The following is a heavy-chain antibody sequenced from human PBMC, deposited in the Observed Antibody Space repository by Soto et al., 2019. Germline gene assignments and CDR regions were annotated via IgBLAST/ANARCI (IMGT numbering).Heavy chain of an antibody. CDR3: ARERITMVRGVVYYYDDGMDV. CDR2: IWYDGSNK. Sequence: QVQLVESGGGVVQPGRSLRLSCAASGFTFSSYGMHWVRQAPGKGLEWVAVIWYDGSNKYYADSVKGRFTISRDNSKNTLYLQMNSLRAEDTAVYYCARERITMVRGVVYYYDDGMDVW. J-gene: IGHJ6*01. D-gene: IGHD3-10*01. V-gene: IGHV3-33*01. CDR1: GFTFSSYG.